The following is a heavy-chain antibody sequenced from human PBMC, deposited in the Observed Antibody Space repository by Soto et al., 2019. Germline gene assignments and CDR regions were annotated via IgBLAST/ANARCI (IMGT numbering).Heavy chain of an antibody. CDR1: GFTFSSYA. CDR2: ISGSGGST. Sequence: PGGSLRLSCAASGFTFSSYAMSWVRQAPGKGLEWVSAISGSGGSTYYADSVKGRFTISRDNPKNTLYLQMNSLRAEDTAVYYCAKDQSGSILPFDIWGQGTMVTVSS. CDR3: AKDQSGSILPFDI. V-gene: IGHV3-23*01. D-gene: IGHD1-26*01. J-gene: IGHJ3*02.